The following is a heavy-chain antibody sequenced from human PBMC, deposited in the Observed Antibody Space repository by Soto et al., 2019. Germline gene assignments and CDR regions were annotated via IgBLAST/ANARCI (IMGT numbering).Heavy chain of an antibody. Sequence: ASVKVSCKASGYTFTSYAMHWVRQAPGQRLEWMGWINAGNGNTKYSQKFQGRVTITRDTSASTAYMELSSLRSEDTAVYYCARIYDSRGGSEAFDIRGQRTMVTVSS. CDR1: GYTFTSYA. CDR2: INAGNGNT. J-gene: IGHJ3*02. D-gene: IGHD3-22*01. CDR3: ARIYDSRGGSEAFDI. V-gene: IGHV1-3*01.